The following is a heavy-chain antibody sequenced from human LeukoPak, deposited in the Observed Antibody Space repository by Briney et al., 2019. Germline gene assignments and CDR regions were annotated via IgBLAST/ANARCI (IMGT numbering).Heavy chain of an antibody. D-gene: IGHD5-12*01. Sequence: SVKVSCKASGGTFSSYAISWVRQAPGQGLEWMGGIIPIFGTANYAQTFQGRVTITADKSTRTAYMELSSLRSEDTAVYYCAREGGGYDASPMDVWGKGTTVTISS. J-gene: IGHJ6*04. V-gene: IGHV1-69*06. CDR1: GGTFSSYA. CDR3: AREGGGYDASPMDV. CDR2: IIPIFGTA.